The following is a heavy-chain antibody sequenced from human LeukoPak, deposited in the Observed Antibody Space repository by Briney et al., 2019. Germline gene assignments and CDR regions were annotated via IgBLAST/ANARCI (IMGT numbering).Heavy chain of an antibody. CDR3: AREPYYYDSSGYYLGGFDP. D-gene: IGHD3-22*01. J-gene: IGHJ5*02. Sequence: SQTLSLTCTVSGGSISSGGYYWSWIRQHPGKGLEWIGYIYYSGSTYYNPSLKSRVTISVDTSKNQFSLKLSSVTAADTAVYDCAREPYYYDSSGYYLGGFDPWGQGTLVTVSS. V-gene: IGHV4-31*03. CDR1: GGSISSGGYY. CDR2: IYYSGST.